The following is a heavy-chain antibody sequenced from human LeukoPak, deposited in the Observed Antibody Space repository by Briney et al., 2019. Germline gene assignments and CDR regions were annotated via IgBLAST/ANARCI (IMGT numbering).Heavy chain of an antibody. J-gene: IGHJ6*02. V-gene: IGHV3-9*01. CDR2: ISWNSGSI. CDR3: AKGYITNDGSGSSNTYYYYGMDV. Sequence: GGSLRLSCAASGFTFDDYAMHWVRQAPGKGLEWVSGISWNSGSIGYADSVKGRFTISRDNAKNSLYLQMNSLRAEDTALYYCAKGYITNDGSGSSNTYYYYGMDVWGQGTTVTVSS. CDR1: GFTFDDYA. D-gene: IGHD3-10*01.